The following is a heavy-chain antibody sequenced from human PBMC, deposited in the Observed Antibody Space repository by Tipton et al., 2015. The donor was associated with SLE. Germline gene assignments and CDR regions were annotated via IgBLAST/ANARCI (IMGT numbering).Heavy chain of an antibody. D-gene: IGHD6-13*01. Sequence: TLSLTCTVSGGSITNFHWTWIRQPAGKGLEWIGRIYSNGDANYNPSLNSRITMSVDTSKNQFSLKLSSVTAADTAVYYCARLVAAAGKYFDYWGQGTLVTVSS. CDR2: IYSNGDA. J-gene: IGHJ4*02. V-gene: IGHV4-4*07. CDR3: ARLVAAAGKYFDY. CDR1: GGSITNFH.